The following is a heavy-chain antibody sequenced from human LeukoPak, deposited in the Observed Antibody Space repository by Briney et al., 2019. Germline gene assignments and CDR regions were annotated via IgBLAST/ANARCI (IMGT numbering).Heavy chain of an antibody. J-gene: IGHJ6*02. D-gene: IGHD3-22*01. CDR3: ARDIGTYYYASSGNYYYYYGMDV. Sequence: PSETLSLTCTVSGGSISSYYWSWIRQPPGKGLEWIGYIYYSGSTNYNPSLKSRVTISVDTSKNQFSLKLSSVTAADTAVYYCARDIGTYYYASSGNYYYYYGMDVWGQGTTVTVSS. CDR1: GGSISSYY. CDR2: IYYSGST. V-gene: IGHV4-59*01.